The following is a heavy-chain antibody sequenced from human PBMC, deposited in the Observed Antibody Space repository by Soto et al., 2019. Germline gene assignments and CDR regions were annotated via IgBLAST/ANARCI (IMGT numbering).Heavy chain of an antibody. CDR3: ARLRDGDY. Sequence: ASVKVSCKASGYTLTEYVMHWVRQAPGQRLEWMGWIAGNGNTRYSQNFQGRVTITRDTSASTAYMELSSLTSEDTAVYYCARLRDGDYWGQGTLVTVSS. J-gene: IGHJ4*02. V-gene: IGHV1-3*01. CDR1: GYTLTEYV. CDR2: IAGNGNT.